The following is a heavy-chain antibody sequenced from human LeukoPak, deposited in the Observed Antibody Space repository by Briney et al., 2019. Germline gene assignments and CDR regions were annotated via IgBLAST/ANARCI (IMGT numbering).Heavy chain of an antibody. V-gene: IGHV1-18*01. J-gene: IGHJ3*02. CDR3: ARDLGWSFMTVPGTLDDALDI. CDR2: ISAYNGHT. D-gene: IGHD6-19*01. CDR1: GYDLNTYV. Sequence: WASVKVSCKASGYDLNTYVISWVRQAPGQGLEWMGWISAYNGHTNYAQKLQGRVTMTTDTSTSTAYMELRSLRSDDTAVYYCARDLGWSFMTVPGTLDDALDIWGRGTVVTVSS.